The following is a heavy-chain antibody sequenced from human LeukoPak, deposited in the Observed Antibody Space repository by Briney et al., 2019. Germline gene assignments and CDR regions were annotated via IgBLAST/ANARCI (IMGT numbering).Heavy chain of an antibody. J-gene: IGHJ4*02. CDR2: ISGNGAAT. D-gene: IGHD3-10*01. V-gene: IGHV3-23*01. CDR3: AKDQYYYGSGSPDY. Sequence: PGGSLRLSCAASGFTFSSYAMSWVRQAPGKGLEWVSTISGNGAATYYADSVKGRFTISRDNPTNILYLQMNSLRGEDSAIYYCAKDQYYYGSGSPDYWGQGTLVTVSS. CDR1: GFTFSSYA.